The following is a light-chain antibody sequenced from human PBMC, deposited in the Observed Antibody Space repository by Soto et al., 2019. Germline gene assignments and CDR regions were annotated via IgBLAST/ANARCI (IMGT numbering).Light chain of an antibody. CDR2: AAS. V-gene: IGKV1-39*01. CDR3: QQTYTVPFT. Sequence: DIQMTQSPSSLSASVGDRFTITCLSSQSISSYLNWYQQKPGKAPKLLIYAASSLQSGVPSRFSGSGSGTDFTLTISSLQPEDFATYFCQQTYTVPFTFGGGTKVDI. J-gene: IGKJ4*01. CDR1: QSISSY.